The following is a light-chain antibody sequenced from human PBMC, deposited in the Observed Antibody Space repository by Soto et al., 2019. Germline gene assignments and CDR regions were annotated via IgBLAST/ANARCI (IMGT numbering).Light chain of an antibody. J-gene: IGKJ1*01. V-gene: IGKV1-5*01. CDR3: QQDYNYPWT. CDR2: DAS. CDR1: QSISSW. Sequence: DIQMTHSPSTLSASVGDRVTITCRATQSISSWLAWYQQKPGKAPKLLIYDASSLESGVPSRFSGSGSGTEFTLTISSLQPDDFATYYCQQDYNYPWTFGQGTKVDIK.